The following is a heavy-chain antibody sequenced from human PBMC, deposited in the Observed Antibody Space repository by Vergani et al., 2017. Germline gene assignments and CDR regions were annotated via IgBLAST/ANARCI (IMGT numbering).Heavy chain of an antibody. Sequence: QVQLQQWGAGLLKPSETQSLTCAVYGGSFSGYYWSWIRQPPGKGLEWIGEIKHSGSTNYNPSLKSRVTISVDTSKNQFSLKLSSVTAADTAVYYCAIGCPFLLAARRLVAWFDPWGQGTLVTVSS. CDR3: AIGCPFLLAARRLVAWFDP. J-gene: IGHJ5*02. D-gene: IGHD6-6*01. CDR1: GGSFSGYY. CDR2: IKHSGST. V-gene: IGHV4-34*01.